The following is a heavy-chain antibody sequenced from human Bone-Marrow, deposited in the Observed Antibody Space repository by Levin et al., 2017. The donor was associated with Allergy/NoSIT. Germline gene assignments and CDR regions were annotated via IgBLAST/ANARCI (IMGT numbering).Heavy chain of an antibody. CDR2: IYWDDDK. J-gene: IGHJ3*02. D-gene: IGHD3-9*01. CDR1: GFSLSTSGVG. Sequence: SGPTLVKPTQTLTLTCTFSGFSLSTSGVGVGWIRQPPGKALEWLALIYWDDDKRYSPSLKSRLTITKDTSKNQVVLTMTNMDPVDTATYYCAHRRGYYDILTGYYGPAFDIWGQGTMVTVSS. CDR3: AHRRGYYDILTGYYGPAFDI. V-gene: IGHV2-5*02.